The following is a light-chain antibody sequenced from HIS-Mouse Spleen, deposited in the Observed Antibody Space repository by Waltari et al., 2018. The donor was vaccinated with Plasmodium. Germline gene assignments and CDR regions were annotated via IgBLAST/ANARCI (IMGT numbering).Light chain of an antibody. CDR3: QQYNNWSFT. V-gene: IGKV3-15*01. Sequence: EIVMTQSPATLSVSPGERATLSCRASQSVRSNLAWYQQKPGQAPGLLIYGASTRATGIPARFSGSGSGTEFTLTISSLQSEDFAVYYCQQYNNWSFTFGPGTKVDIK. J-gene: IGKJ3*01. CDR1: QSVRSN. CDR2: GAS.